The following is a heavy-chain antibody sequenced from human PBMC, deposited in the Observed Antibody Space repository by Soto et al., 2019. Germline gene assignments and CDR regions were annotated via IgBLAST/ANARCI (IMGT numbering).Heavy chain of an antibody. CDR1: GFTVSSNY. J-gene: IGHJ4*02. CDR3: ARDRLDTAMAYYFDY. V-gene: IGHV3-53*01. D-gene: IGHD5-18*01. CDR2: IYSGGST. Sequence: EVQLVESGGGLIQPGGSLRLSCAASGFTVSSNYMSWVRQAPGKGLEWVSVIYSGGSTYYAHSVKGRFTISRDNSKNTLYLQMNSLRAEDTAVYYCARDRLDTAMAYYFDYWGQGTLVTVSS.